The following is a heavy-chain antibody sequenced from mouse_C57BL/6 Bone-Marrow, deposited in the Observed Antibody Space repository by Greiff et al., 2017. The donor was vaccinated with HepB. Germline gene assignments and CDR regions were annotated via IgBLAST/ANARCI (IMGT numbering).Heavy chain of an antibody. CDR2: ISDGGSYT. V-gene: IGHV5-4*01. CDR3: ARDRSNYALYWYFDV. D-gene: IGHD2-5*01. J-gene: IGHJ1*03. Sequence: DVKLVESGGGLVKPGGSLKLSCAASGFTFSSYAMSWVRQTPEKRLEWVATISDGGSYTYYPDNVKGRFTISRDNAKNNLYLQMSHLKSEDTAMYYCARDRSNYALYWYFDVWGTGTTVTVSS. CDR1: GFTFSSYA.